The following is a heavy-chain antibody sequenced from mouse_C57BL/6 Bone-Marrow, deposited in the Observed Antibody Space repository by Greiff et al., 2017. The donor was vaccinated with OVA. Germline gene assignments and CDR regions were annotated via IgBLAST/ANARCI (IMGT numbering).Heavy chain of an antibody. CDR2: IDPANGNT. CDR3: ARSRLRQGGKFDY. V-gene: IGHV14-3*01. D-gene: IGHD2-4*01. CDR1: GFNINNTY. J-gene: IGHJ2*01. Sequence: VQLQQSVAELVRPGASVKLSCTASGFNINNTYMHWVKQRPEQGLEWIGRIDPANGNTKYAPKFQGKATITADTSSNTAYLQLSSLTSEDTAIYYCARSRLRQGGKFDYWGQGTTLTVSS.